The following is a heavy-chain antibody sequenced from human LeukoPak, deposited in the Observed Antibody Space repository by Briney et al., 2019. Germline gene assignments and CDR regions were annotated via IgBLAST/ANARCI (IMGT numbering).Heavy chain of an antibody. J-gene: IGHJ4*02. CDR1: GFTFSSYE. CDR3: ARDLGYSSGPNY. CDR2: IGSSDSTT. D-gene: IGHD6-19*01. V-gene: IGHV3-48*03. Sequence: GGSLRLSCAASGFTFSSYEMNWVRQAPGKGLEWLSYIGSSDSTTHYADSVKGRFTIYRDNAKNSLYLQMNSLRVEETAGYYCARDLGYSSGPNYWGQGTRVTVSS.